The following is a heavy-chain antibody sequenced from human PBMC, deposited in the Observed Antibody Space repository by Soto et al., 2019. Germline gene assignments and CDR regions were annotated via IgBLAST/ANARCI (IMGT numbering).Heavy chain of an antibody. CDR2: IYYSGST. D-gene: IGHD3-10*01. V-gene: IGHV4-59*01. Sequence: SETLSLTCTVSGGSISSYYWSWIRQPPGKGLEWIRYIYYSGSTNYNPSLKSRVTISVDTSKNQFSLKLSSVTAADTAVYYCARDRTMVRGANYGMDVWGQGTTVTVSS. CDR3: ARDRTMVRGANYGMDV. J-gene: IGHJ6*02. CDR1: GGSISSYY.